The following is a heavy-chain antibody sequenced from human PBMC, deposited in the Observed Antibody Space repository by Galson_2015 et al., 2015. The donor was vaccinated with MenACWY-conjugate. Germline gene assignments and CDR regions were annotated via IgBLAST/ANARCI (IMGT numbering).Heavy chain of an antibody. Sequence: SEPLSLTCTASGAPITSSDYFGSWIRQSPGKGLGWIGTVFYNGTTYYNPSLKSRVTISVDTSKHQISLNLHSATSADTAVYYCARESSYCAGDTCGYFWGQGALVTVSS. D-gene: IGHD2-21*01. J-gene: IGHJ4*02. CDR2: VFYNGTT. CDR3: ARESSYCAGDTCGYF. CDR1: GAPITSSDYF. V-gene: IGHV4-39*07.